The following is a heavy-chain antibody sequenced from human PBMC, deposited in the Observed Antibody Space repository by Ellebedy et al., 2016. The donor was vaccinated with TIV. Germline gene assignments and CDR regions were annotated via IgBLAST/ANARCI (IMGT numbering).Heavy chain of an antibody. CDR2: ISGSGGST. CDR3: AKDFYYDSSGYYYYFDY. D-gene: IGHD3-22*01. CDR1: GFTFSSYA. Sequence: GESLKISCAASGFTFSSYAMSWVRQAPGKGLEWVSAISGSGGSTYYADSVKGRFTISRDNSKNTLYLQMNSLRAEDTAVYYCAKDFYYDSSGYYYYFDYWGQGTLVTVSS. J-gene: IGHJ4*02. V-gene: IGHV3-23*01.